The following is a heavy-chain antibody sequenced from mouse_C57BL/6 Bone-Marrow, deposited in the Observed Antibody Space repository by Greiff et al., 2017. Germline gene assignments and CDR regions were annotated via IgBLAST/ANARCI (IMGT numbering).Heavy chain of an antibody. CDR2: ISPGSGST. CDR3: ARPYYSNYWYFDV. J-gene: IGHJ1*03. D-gene: IGHD2-5*01. CDR1: GYTFTSYW. Sequence: QVQLQQPGAELVKPGASVKMSCKASGYTFTSYWITWVKQRPGQGLEWIGDISPGSGSTNYNEKFKSKATLTVDTSSSTGYMQLSSLTSEDAAVYYCARPYYSNYWYFDVWGTGTTVTVSS. V-gene: IGHV1-55*01.